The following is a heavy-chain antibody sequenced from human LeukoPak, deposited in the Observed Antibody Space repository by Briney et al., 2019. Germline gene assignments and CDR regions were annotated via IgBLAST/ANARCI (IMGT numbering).Heavy chain of an antibody. V-gene: IGHV3-30*04. CDR2: ISYDGSNK. CDR1: GFTFSSYA. J-gene: IGHJ4*02. CDR3: ASHRPLLRFLEWSPPDY. Sequence: PGGSLRLSCAASGFTFSSYAMHWVRQAPGKGLEWVAVISYDGSNKYYADSVKGRFTISRDNSKNTLYLQMNSLRAEDTAVYYCASHRPLLRFLEWSPPDYWGQGTLVTVSS. D-gene: IGHD3-3*01.